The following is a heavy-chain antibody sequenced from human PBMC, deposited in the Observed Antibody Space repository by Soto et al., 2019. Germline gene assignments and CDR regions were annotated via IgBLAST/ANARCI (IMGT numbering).Heavy chain of an antibody. D-gene: IGHD6-13*01. CDR1: GGSMDGYY. CDR3: ARSVATPGTNIDF. V-gene: IGHV4-4*09. Sequence: SETLSLTCRVSGGSMDGYYWSWIRQTPGQGLEWLGYIYFSGSTRYNPSLKSRLTISLDKSTRQFSMSLSSVTAADTAVYYCARSVATPGTNIDFWGQGTLVTVSS. CDR2: IYFSGST. J-gene: IGHJ4*02.